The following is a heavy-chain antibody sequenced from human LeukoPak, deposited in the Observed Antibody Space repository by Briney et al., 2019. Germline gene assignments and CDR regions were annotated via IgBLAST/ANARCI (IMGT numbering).Heavy chain of an antibody. CDR3: ASAVIIVATIFDY. Sequence: PGGSLRLSRAASGFTFSSYAMHWVRQAPGKGLEWVAVISYDGSNKYYADSVKGRFTISRDNSKNTLYLQMNSLRAEDTAVYYCASAVIIVATIFDYWGQGTLVTVSS. CDR1: GFTFSSYA. V-gene: IGHV3-30-3*01. J-gene: IGHJ4*02. CDR2: ISYDGSNK. D-gene: IGHD5-12*01.